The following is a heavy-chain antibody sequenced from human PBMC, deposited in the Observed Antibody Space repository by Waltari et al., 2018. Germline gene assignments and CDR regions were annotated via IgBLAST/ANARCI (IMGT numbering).Heavy chain of an antibody. Sequence: QVQLVDSGGGLVKPGGSLRLSCAASGFSFSDYYMGWIRQAPGKGVELISYISSSGSTIYYADSVKGRFSISRDNGKNSLYLQMNSLRAEDTAVYYCTRPPGDRRRDYWGQGTLVTVSS. V-gene: IGHV3-11*01. CDR3: TRPPGDRRRDY. D-gene: IGHD3-10*01. J-gene: IGHJ4*02. CDR1: GFSFSDYY. CDR2: ISSSGSTI.